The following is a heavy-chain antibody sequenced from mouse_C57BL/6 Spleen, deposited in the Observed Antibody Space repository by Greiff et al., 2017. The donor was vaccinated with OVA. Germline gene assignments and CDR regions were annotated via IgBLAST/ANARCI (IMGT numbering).Heavy chain of an antibody. J-gene: IGHJ1*03. CDR3: AYYGSSSWYFDV. CDR2: IYPGDGDT. D-gene: IGHD1-1*01. Sequence: VQLQQSGPELVKPGASVKISCKASGYAFSSSWMNWVKQRPGKGLEWIGRIYPGDGDTNYNGKFKGKATLTADKSSSTAYMQLSSLTSEDSAVYFCAYYGSSSWYFDVWGTGTTVTVSS. CDR1: GYAFSSSW. V-gene: IGHV1-82*01.